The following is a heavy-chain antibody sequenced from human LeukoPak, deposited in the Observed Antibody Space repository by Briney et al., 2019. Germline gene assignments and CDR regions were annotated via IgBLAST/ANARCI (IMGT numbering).Heavy chain of an antibody. CDR1: GGSISSTPFY. Sequence: SETLSLTCTVSGGSISSTPFYWGWIRQPPGKGLEWIGNVYYSGQTYYNPSLKSRVTISVDTSKNQFSLKLTSVTAADTAVYYCARSDTAMVRWDFYYGMDVWGPGTTVTVSS. CDR2: VYYSGQT. V-gene: IGHV4-39*01. CDR3: ARSDTAMVRWDFYYGMDV. D-gene: IGHD5-18*01. J-gene: IGHJ6*02.